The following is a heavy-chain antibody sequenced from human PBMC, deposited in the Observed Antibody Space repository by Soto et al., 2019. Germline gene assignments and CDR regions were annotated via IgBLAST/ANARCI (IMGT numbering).Heavy chain of an antibody. V-gene: IGHV4-39*01. Sequence: SETLSLTCTVSGGSISSSSYYWGWIRQPPGKGLEWIGSIYYSGSTYYNPSLKSRVTISVDTSKNQFSLKLSSVTAADTAVYYCARTYSGYDPYYFDYWGQGTLVTVSS. CDR3: ARTYSGYDPYYFDY. J-gene: IGHJ4*02. D-gene: IGHD5-12*01. CDR1: GGSISSSSYY. CDR2: IYYSGST.